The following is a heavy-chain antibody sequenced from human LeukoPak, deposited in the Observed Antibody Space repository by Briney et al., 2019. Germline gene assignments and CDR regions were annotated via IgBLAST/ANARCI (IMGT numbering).Heavy chain of an antibody. V-gene: IGHV4-34*01. J-gene: IGHJ5*02. CDR3: ARGFPIIVGATWEAARNWFDP. D-gene: IGHD1-26*01. Sequence: SETLSLTCAVYGGSFSGYYWSWIRQPPGKGLEWIGEINHSGSTNYNPSLKSRVTISVDTSKNQFSLKLSSVTAADTAVYYCARGFPIIVGATWEAARNWFDPWGQGTLVTVSS. CDR1: GGSFSGYY. CDR2: INHSGST.